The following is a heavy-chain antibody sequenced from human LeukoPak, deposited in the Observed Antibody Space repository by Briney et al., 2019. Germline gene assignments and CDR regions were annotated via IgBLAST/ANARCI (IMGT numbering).Heavy chain of an antibody. J-gene: IGHJ4*02. V-gene: IGHV3-72*01. D-gene: IGHD1-26*01. Sequence: QPGGSLRLSCATSGFTFTDHYMDWVRQAPGKGLEWVGRIRNKANSYTSEYAASVEGRFTISRDDSKNSLYLQMNSLKSEDTAVYYCLRDSYPSGRLDSWGQGTLVIVSS. CDR1: GFTFTDHY. CDR3: LRDSYPSGRLDS. CDR2: IRNKANSYTS.